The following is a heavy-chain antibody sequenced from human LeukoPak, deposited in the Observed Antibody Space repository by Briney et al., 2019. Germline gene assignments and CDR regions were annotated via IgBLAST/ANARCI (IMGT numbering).Heavy chain of an antibody. D-gene: IGHD3-10*01. J-gene: IGHJ6*03. V-gene: IGHV4-34*01. Sequence: SETLSRTCAVYGGSFSGYYWSWIRQPPGKGLEWIGEINHSGSTNYNPSLKSRVTISVDTSKNQFSLKLSSVTAADTAVYYCARGRARTITMVRGARLHYYMDVWGKGTTVTVSS. CDR3: ARGRARTITMVRGARLHYYMDV. CDR2: INHSGST. CDR1: GGSFSGYY.